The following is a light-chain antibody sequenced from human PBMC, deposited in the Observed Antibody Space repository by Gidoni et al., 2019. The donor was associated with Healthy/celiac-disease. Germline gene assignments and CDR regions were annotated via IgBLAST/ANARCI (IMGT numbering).Light chain of an antibody. Sequence: DIQMTQSPSSLSASVGDRVTITCRASQSISSYLNWYQQKPGKAPKLLIYAASSLQSGAPSRFSGSGSGTDFTLTISSLQPEDFATYYCQQSYSTPCSFGQXTKLEIK. CDR2: AAS. V-gene: IGKV1-39*01. CDR1: QSISSY. J-gene: IGKJ2*04. CDR3: QQSYSTPCS.